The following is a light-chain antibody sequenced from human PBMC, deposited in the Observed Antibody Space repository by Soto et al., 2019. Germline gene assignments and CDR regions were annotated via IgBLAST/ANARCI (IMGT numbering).Light chain of an antibody. Sequence: EIVMTQSPATLSVSPGETATLSCRASQSISTNLAWYQQKPGQAPRLLIYSASTRATGLPARFSGSGSGTEFTVTISSLQSEDFAVYYCQQHNNWPWTFGQGTKVEIK. CDR3: QQHNNWPWT. J-gene: IGKJ1*01. CDR2: SAS. CDR1: QSISTN. V-gene: IGKV3-15*01.